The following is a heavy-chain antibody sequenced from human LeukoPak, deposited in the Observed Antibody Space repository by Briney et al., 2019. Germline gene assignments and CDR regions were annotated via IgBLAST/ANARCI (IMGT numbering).Heavy chain of an antibody. D-gene: IGHD2-15*01. CDR3: ARGTPFSRYCSGGSCYYYYGMDV. V-gene: IGHV4-59*01. CDR1: GGSISSYY. J-gene: IGHJ6*02. CDR2: IYYSGST. Sequence: SETLSLTCTVSGGSISSYYWSWIRQPPGKGLEWIGYIYYSGSTNYNPSLKSRVTISVDTSKNQFSLKLSSVTAADTAVYYCARGTPFSRYCSGGSCYYYYGMDVWGQGTTVTVSS.